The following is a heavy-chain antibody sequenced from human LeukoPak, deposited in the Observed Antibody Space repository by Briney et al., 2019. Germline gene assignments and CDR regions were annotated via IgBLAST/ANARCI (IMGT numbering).Heavy chain of an antibody. Sequence: GSSVKVSCKASGGTFSSYAISWVRQAPGQGLEWMGWISAYNGNTNYAQKLQGRVTMTTDTSTSTAYMELRSLRSDDTAVYYCARRSSIWFYGYFDLWGRGTLVTVSS. V-gene: IGHV1-18*01. D-gene: IGHD6-13*01. CDR2: ISAYNGNT. J-gene: IGHJ2*01. CDR1: GGTFSSYA. CDR3: ARRSSIWFYGYFDL.